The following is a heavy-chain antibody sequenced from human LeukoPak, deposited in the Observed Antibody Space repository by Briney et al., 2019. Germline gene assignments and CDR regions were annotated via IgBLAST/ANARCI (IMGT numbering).Heavy chain of an antibody. V-gene: IGHV3-23*01. J-gene: IGHJ4*02. CDR3: ARNGGWYGVS. D-gene: IGHD6-19*01. CDR1: GFTLSSYE. CDR2: VDYSGGDT. Sequence: GGSLRLSCIASGFTLSSYEMSWIRQAPGKGLKWVSSVDYSGGDTHYADSVMGRFTISRDNSKNTLYLQLNSLSADDTAVYYCARNGGWYGVSWGQGTLVTVSS.